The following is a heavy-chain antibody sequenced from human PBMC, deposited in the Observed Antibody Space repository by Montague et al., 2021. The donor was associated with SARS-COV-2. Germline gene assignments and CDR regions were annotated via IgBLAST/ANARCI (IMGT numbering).Heavy chain of an antibody. V-gene: IGHV4-59*12. CDR2: ISYSGST. D-gene: IGHD1-14*01. CDR1: GGSSSSDY. CDR3: ARSKPVSSFYYYYGMDV. Sequence: SETLSLTCTVSGGSSSSDYWSWIRQPPGKGLEWIGYISYSGSTTYNPSLKSRVTISVDTSKNQFSLKLSSVTAADTAVYYCARSKPVSSFYYYYGMDVWGQGTTVTVSS. J-gene: IGHJ6*02.